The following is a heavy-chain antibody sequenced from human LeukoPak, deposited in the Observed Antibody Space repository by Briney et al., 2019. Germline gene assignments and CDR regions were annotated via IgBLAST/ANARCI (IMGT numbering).Heavy chain of an antibody. D-gene: IGHD2-15*01. CDR1: GFTFSSYA. CDR3: AKDMSDCSGGSCYAFDY. J-gene: IGHJ4*02. Sequence: GGSLRLSCAASGFTFSSYAMSWVRQAPGEGLGWVSAISGSGGSTYYADSVKGRFTISRDNSKNTLYLQMNSLRAEDTALYYCAKDMSDCSGGSCYAFDYWGQGTLVTVSS. CDR2: ISGSGGST. V-gene: IGHV3-23*01.